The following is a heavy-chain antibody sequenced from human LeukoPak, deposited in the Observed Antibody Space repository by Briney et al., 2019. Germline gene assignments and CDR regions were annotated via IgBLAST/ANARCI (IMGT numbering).Heavy chain of an antibody. CDR3: ARRGVYGSENYFEY. Sequence: SETLSLTCSVVGASVYSGDYYWAWIRQPPGKSLEYIGSIFYTGSTYDNPSLTGRISMSVDTSKNQFSLNLASVTATDTAVYYCARRGVYGSENYFEYWGRGALVIVSS. V-gene: IGHV4-39*01. CDR2: IFYTGST. CDR1: GASVYSGDYY. D-gene: IGHD3-10*01. J-gene: IGHJ4*02.